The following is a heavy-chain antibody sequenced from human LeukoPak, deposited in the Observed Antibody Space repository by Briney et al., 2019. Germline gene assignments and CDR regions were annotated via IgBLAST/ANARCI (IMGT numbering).Heavy chain of an antibody. D-gene: IGHD3-16*01. V-gene: IGHV1-2*02. CDR3: ARCRRDVRSKGEDDAFDI. CDR1: GYTFTGYY. CDR2: INPNSVGT. Sequence: ASLKVSCKASGYTFTGYYMRWGRHAPGHGLEWMGWINPNSVGTNYAQKFQGRVTITRETSITTAYMELSRLRAEATRVYICARCRRDVRSKGEDDAFDIWGQGTMVTVSS. J-gene: IGHJ3*02.